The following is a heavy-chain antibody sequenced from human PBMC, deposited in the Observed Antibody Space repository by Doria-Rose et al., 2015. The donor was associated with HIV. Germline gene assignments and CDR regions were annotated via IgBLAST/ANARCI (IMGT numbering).Heavy chain of an antibody. CDR3: ARFRPSRGIYYSLDV. CDR2: IYSSGST. Sequence: QLRLQESGPGLVKPAETLSLTCTVSGGSISSYYWNWIRQPPGKGLEWIGYIYSSGSTHNNSSLKSRVTITIDTSKNQFPLRLSFVTAADTAVYYCARFRPSRGIYYSLDVWGKGTTVTVSS. D-gene: IGHD3-10*01. CDR1: GGSISSYY. J-gene: IGHJ6*03. V-gene: IGHV4-4*09.